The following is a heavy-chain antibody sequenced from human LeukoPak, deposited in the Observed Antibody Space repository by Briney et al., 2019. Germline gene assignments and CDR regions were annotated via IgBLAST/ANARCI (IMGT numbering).Heavy chain of an antibody. D-gene: IGHD2-8*02. CDR3: ARENTGFSDYYFGMDV. V-gene: IGHV3-7*01. Sequence: PGGSLRLSCAASGFTFSSYWMSWVRQAPGKGLECVANIKQDGSEKYYVDSVKGRFTISRDNAKYSLYLQMNSLRAEDTAVYYCARENTGFSDYYFGMDVWGQGTTVTVSS. J-gene: IGHJ6*02. CDR2: IKQDGSEK. CDR1: GFTFSSYW.